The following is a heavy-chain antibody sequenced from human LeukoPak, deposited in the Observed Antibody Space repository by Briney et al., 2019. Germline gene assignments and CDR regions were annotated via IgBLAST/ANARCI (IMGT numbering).Heavy chain of an antibody. CDR1: GYTYTSYG. CDR2: ISPYNGNT. Sequence: ASVRVSCKASGYTYTSYGISWVRQAPGQGLEWMAWISPYNGNTYYGQKLQGRVTMRPDTSTSTAYMELRSLRLDDPAVYYCDRKAGVRRGFPKGWYAFDIEVQGTMVTVSS. J-gene: IGHJ3*02. V-gene: IGHV1-18*01. CDR3: DRKAGVRRGFPKGWYAFDI. D-gene: IGHD3-10*01.